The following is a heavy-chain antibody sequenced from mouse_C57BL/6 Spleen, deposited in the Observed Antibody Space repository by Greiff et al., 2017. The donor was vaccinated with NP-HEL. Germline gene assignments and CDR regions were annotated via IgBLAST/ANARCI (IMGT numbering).Heavy chain of an antibody. Sequence: EVKLEESGGGLVQPGGSMKLSCVASGFTFSNYWMNWVRQSPEKGLEWVAQIRLKSDNYATHYAESVKGRFTISRDDSKSSVYLQMNNLRAEDTGIYYCTRDYLLAYWGQGTLVTVSA. CDR2: IRLKSDNYAT. CDR1: GFTFSNYW. J-gene: IGHJ3*01. V-gene: IGHV6-3*01. D-gene: IGHD2-4*01. CDR3: TRDYLLAY.